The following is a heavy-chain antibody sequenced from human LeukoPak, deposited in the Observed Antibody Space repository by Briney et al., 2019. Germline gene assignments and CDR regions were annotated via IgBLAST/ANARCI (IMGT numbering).Heavy chain of an antibody. D-gene: IGHD3-22*01. J-gene: IGHJ4*02. V-gene: IGHV3-23*01. CDR2: ISGSGGST. CDR1: GFTFSSYA. CDR3: AKDPNTYYYDTSGYYFHY. Sequence: GGSLRLSCAASGFTFSSYAMSWVRPAPGKGLEWVSSISGSGGSTYYADSVKGRFTISRDNSKITLYLQMNSLRAEDTAVYYCAKDPNTYYYDTSGYYFHYWGQGTLVTVSS.